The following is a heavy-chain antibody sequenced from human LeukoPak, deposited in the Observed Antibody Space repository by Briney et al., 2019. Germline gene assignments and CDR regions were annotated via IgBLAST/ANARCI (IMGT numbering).Heavy chain of an antibody. CDR1: GGSISTGGYY. Sequence: SQTLSLTCAVSGGSISTGGYYWNWIRQHPGKGLEWIGYIYYSGNTFCNPSLKSRVTISLDTSKNRFSLQLYSVTDADTALYFCARRARSFFYGSGSYKSPLYYFDSWGQGTLVTVSS. D-gene: IGHD3-10*01. V-gene: IGHV4-31*11. CDR3: ARRARSFFYGSGSYKSPLYYFDS. CDR2: IYYSGNT. J-gene: IGHJ4*02.